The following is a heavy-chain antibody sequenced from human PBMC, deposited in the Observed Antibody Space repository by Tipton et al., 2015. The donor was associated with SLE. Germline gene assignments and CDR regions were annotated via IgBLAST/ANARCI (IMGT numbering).Heavy chain of an antibody. CDR2: IYHNGTA. V-gene: IGHV4-34*01. J-gene: IGHJ4*02. CDR3: ARYLWCYGDPY. D-gene: IGHD4/OR15-4a*01. Sequence: TLSLTCAVYGGSFSGYYWGWIRQPPRKGLEWIGSIYHNGTAYYNPSLKIRVTISVDTSKNQFSLKLSSVTAADTAVYYCARYLWCYGDPYWGQGTLVTVSS. CDR1: GGSFSGYY.